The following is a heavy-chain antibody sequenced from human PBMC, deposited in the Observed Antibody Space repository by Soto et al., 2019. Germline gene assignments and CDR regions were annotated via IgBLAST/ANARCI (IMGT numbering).Heavy chain of an antibody. CDR2: IWYDGSNK. D-gene: IGHD3-9*01. CDR3: AREGLVTYHEAYYYYGMDV. J-gene: IGHJ6*02. CDR1: GFTFSSYG. Sequence: QVQLVESGGGVVQPGRSLRLSCAASGFTFSSYGMHWVRQAPGKGLEWVAVIWYDGSNKYYADSVKGRFTISRDNSKNTLYLQMNSLRAEDTAVYYCAREGLVTYHEAYYYYGMDVWGQGTTVTVSS. V-gene: IGHV3-33*01.